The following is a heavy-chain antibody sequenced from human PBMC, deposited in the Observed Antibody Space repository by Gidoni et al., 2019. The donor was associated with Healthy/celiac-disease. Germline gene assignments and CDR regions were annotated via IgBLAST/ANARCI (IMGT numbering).Heavy chain of an antibody. V-gene: IGHV3-23*01. D-gene: IGHD4-17*01. CDR1: GFTFRSYA. J-gene: IGHJ5*02. CDR3: AKPYGDYFVFVGNWFDP. Sequence: EVQLLESGGGLVQPGGSLRLSCAASGFTFRSYAMSWVRQAPGKGLEWVAAISGSGGSTYYADSVKGRFTISRDNSKNTLYLQMNSLRAEDTAVYYCAKPYGDYFVFVGNWFDPWGQGTLVTVSS. CDR2: ISGSGGST.